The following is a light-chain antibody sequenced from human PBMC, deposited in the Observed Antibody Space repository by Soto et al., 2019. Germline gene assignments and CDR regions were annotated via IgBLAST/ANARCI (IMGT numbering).Light chain of an antibody. J-gene: IGKJ4*01. Sequence: EIVMTQSPATLSVSPGERVTLSCRASQSVRSNLAWYQQKPGQSPRLLIYGASTRATGIPARFSGSGSGTEFTLTISSLQAEDVAVYYCYQYFSTPLTFGGGTKVDIK. V-gene: IGKV3-15*01. CDR1: QSVRSN. CDR3: YQYFSTPLT. CDR2: GAS.